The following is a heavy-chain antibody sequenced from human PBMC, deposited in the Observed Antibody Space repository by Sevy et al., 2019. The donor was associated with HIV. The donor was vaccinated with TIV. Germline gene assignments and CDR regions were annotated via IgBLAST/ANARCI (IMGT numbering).Heavy chain of an antibody. CDR2: IYYSGSG. CDR1: GGSVSNGDYY. V-gene: IGHV4-30-4*01. D-gene: IGHD5-12*01. J-gene: IGHJ4*02. CDR3: ASKRGYTHGPFES. Sequence: SETLSLTCDVSGGSVSNGDYYWSWIRQPPGKGLEWFGCIYYSGSGYYNPFLKSRVTISVDTSKNQFSLKLKSVTAADTAIYYCASKRGYTHGPFESWGQGTLVTVSS.